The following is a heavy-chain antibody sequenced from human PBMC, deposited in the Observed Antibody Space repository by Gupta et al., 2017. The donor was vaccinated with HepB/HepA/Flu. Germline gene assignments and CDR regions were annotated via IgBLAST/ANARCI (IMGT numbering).Heavy chain of an antibody. CDR2: IYWDDDK. D-gene: IGHD2-2*01. J-gene: IGHJ5*02. V-gene: IGHV2-5*02. CDR1: GFSLSTSGVG. Sequence: QITLKESGPTLVKPTQTLTLTCTFSGFSLSTSGVGVGWIRQPPGKALEWLALIYWDDDKRYSPSLKSRLTITKDTSKNQVVLTMTNMDPVDTATYYCAHSWRLYQLPHNWFDPWGQGTLVTVSS. CDR3: AHSWRLYQLPHNWFDP.